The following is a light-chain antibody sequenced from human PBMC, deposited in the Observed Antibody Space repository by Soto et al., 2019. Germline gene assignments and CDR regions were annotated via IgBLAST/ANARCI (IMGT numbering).Light chain of an antibody. J-gene: IGKJ1*01. Sequence: DTQMTQSPSSLSASVGDRISITCRASQTVSTYLNWYQQKPGQAPTLLISATSTLHSGVPSRFSGSGSGTAFTLTITSLQPEDFATYYCQQTYPTPRTFGQGTKVAFK. CDR1: QTVSTY. CDR3: QQTYPTPRT. V-gene: IGKV1-39*01. CDR2: ATS.